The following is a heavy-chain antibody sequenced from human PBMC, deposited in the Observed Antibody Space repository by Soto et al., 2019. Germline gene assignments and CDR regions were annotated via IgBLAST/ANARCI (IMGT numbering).Heavy chain of an antibody. J-gene: IGHJ3*02. Sequence: SETLSLTCTVSGGSISSYYWNWIRQPPGKGLEWIGYIYYSGSTNYNPSLKSRVTISVDTSKNQFSLRLSSVTAADTAVYYCARRPYYYDSWSAFDIWGQGTMVT. D-gene: IGHD3-22*01. CDR2: IYYSGST. CDR3: ARRPYYYDSWSAFDI. V-gene: IGHV4-59*08. CDR1: GGSISSYY.